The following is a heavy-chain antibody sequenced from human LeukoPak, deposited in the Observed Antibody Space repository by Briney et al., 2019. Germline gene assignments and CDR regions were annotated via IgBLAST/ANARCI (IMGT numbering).Heavy chain of an antibody. D-gene: IGHD2-15*01. Sequence: GGSLRLSCAASGFTFDDYAMHWVRQAPGKGLEWVSGISWNSGSIGYADSVKGRFTISRDNAKSSLYLQMNSLRAEDTALYYCAKDRGGYCSGGSCRYYYYYGMDVWGQGTTVTVSS. CDR1: GFTFDDYA. CDR3: AKDRGGYCSGGSCRYYYYYGMDV. CDR2: ISWNSGSI. J-gene: IGHJ6*02. V-gene: IGHV3-9*01.